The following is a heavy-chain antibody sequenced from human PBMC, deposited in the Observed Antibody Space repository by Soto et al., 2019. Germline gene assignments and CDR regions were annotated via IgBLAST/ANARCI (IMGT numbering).Heavy chain of an antibody. CDR3: VSQRTSVLTQAYFDY. V-gene: IGHV4-39*01. J-gene: IGHJ4*02. CDR1: GGSVSNSNYY. CDR2: VYYRGRS. D-gene: IGHD2-8*01. Sequence: PSETLSLTCTVSGGSVSNSNYYWVWNRQSPGKGLEWIGSVYYRGRSYSKSSVKSRVTISVDTSKNQFSLNLNSVTASDTAVYYCVSQRTSVLTQAYFDYWGPGALVTVSS.